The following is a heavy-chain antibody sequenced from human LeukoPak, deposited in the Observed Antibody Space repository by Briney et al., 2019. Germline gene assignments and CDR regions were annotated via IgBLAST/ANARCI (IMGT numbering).Heavy chain of an antibody. D-gene: IGHD4-23*01. CDR1: GGTFSSYA. V-gene: IGHV1-69*05. Sequence: GASVKVSCKASGGTFSSYAISWVRQAPGQGLEWMGGIIPIFGTANYAQKFQGRVTITTDESTSTAYMELSSLRSEDTAVYYCARDRLRWPKNDAFDIWGQGTMVTVSS. CDR3: ARDRLRWPKNDAFDI. J-gene: IGHJ3*02. CDR2: IIPIFGTA.